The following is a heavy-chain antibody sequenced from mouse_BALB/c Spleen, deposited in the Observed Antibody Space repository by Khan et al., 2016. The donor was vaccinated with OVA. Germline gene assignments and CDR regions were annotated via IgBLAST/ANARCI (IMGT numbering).Heavy chain of an antibody. CDR3: TRSGYGSFAF. J-gene: IGHJ3*01. Sequence: QVQLKQSGAELVKPGASVKLSCKASGYIFTSYYMYWVKQRPGQGLEWIGEINPNNGGTNSNEKFKSKATLTVDKSSSTAYMQLSSLTSEDSAVYYCTRSGYGSFAFWGQGTLVTVSA. CDR2: INPNNGGT. CDR1: GYIFTSYY. D-gene: IGHD2-2*01. V-gene: IGHV1S81*02.